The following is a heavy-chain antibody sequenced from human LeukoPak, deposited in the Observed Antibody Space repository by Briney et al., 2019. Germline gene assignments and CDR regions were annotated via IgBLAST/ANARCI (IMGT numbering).Heavy chain of an antibody. CDR2: ISSSGSTI. CDR1: GFTFSDYY. CDR3: ARDTPHMDYYYGMDV. Sequence: GGSLRLSCAASGFTFSDYYMSWIRQAPGKGLEWVSYISSSGSTIYYADSVKGRFTISRDNAKNSLYLQMNSLRAEDTAVYYCARDTPHMDYYYGMDVWGQGTTVTVSS. J-gene: IGHJ6*02. V-gene: IGHV3-11*01. D-gene: IGHD2-21*01.